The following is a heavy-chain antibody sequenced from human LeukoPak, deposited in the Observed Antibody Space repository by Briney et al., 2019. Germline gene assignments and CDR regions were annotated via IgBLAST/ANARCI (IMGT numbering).Heavy chain of an antibody. CDR1: GYTFTGYY. CDR2: INPNSGGT. Sequence: GASVKVSCKASGYTFTGYYMHWVRQAPGQGLEWMGWINPNSGGTNYAQKFQGRVTMTRDTSISTAYMELSRLRSDDTAVYYCARATLITMIVVVITGEVDYWGQGTLVTVSS. J-gene: IGHJ4*02. CDR3: ARATLITMIVVVITGEVDY. V-gene: IGHV1-2*02. D-gene: IGHD3-22*01.